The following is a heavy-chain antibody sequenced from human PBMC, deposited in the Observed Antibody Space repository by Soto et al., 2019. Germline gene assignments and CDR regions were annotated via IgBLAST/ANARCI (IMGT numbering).Heavy chain of an antibody. CDR3: ARHWAAYCGGDCYSWDAFDI. CDR2: IIPIFGTA. D-gene: IGHD2-21*02. CDR1: GGTFSSYA. V-gene: IGHV1-69*12. J-gene: IGHJ3*02. Sequence: QVQLVQSGAEVKKPGSSVKVSCKACGGTFSSYAISWVRQAPGQGLEWMGGIIPIFGTANYAQKFQGRVTITADESTSTAYMELSSLSSEDTAVYYCARHWAAYCGGDCYSWDAFDIWGQGTMVTVSS.